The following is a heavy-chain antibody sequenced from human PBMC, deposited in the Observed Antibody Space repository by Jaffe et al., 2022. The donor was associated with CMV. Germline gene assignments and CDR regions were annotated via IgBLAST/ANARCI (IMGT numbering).Heavy chain of an antibody. CDR2: IYYSGST. Sequence: QLQLQESGPGLVKPSETLSLTCTVSGGSISSSSYYWGWIRQPPGKGLEWIGSIYYSGSTYYNPSLKSRVTISVDTSKNQFSLKLSSVTAADTAVYYCARLQRITMIEGDYWGQGTLVTVSS. J-gene: IGHJ4*02. D-gene: IGHD3-22*01. CDR1: GGSISSSSYY. V-gene: IGHV4-39*01. CDR3: ARLQRITMIEGDY.